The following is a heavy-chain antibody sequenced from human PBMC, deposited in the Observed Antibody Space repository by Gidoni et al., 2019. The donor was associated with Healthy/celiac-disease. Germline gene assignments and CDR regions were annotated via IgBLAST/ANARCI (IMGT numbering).Heavy chain of an antibody. CDR3: ARDREGREYSSSWMVDY. CDR1: GFTFSSYS. Sequence: EVQLVESGGGLVKPGGSLRLSCAASGFTFSSYSMNWVRQAPGKGLEWVSSISISSSYIYYADSVTGRFTISRDNAKNSLYLQMNSLRAEDTAMYYCARDREGREYSSSWMVDYWGQGTLVTVSS. J-gene: IGHJ4*02. V-gene: IGHV3-21*01. CDR2: ISISSSYI. D-gene: IGHD6-13*01.